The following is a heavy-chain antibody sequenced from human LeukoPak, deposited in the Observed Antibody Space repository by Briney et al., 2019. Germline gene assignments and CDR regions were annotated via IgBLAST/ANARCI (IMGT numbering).Heavy chain of an antibody. Sequence: GESLKISCKGSGYSFTSYWIGWVRQMPGKGLEWMGIIYPGDFDTRYSPSFQGQVTISADNSTAYLQWSSLKASDTAMYYCARLRSMVRGVTDAFDIWGQGTMVTVSS. V-gene: IGHV5-51*01. CDR1: GYSFTSYW. CDR2: IYPGDFDT. J-gene: IGHJ3*02. CDR3: ARLRSMVRGVTDAFDI. D-gene: IGHD3-10*01.